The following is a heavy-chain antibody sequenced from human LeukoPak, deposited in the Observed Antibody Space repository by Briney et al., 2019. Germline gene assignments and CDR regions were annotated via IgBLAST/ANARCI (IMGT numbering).Heavy chain of an antibody. CDR2: IYRSGGT. CDR1: GFTVIDNY. J-gene: IGHJ4*02. Sequence: GGSLRLSCAASGFTVIDNYTSWVRQAPGKGLEWVSVIYRSGGTFYSDSVKGRFTISRGYSKNMLYLQMNSLRVDDTAVYYCAKDSSGPAFWGQGTLVTVSS. CDR3: AKDSSGPAF. V-gene: IGHV3-53*01. D-gene: IGHD6-19*01.